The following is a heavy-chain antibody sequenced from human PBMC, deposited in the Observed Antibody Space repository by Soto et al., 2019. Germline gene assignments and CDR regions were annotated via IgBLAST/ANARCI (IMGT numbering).Heavy chain of an antibody. Sequence: EVQLVESGGGLIQPGGSLRLSCAASGFTVSSNYMSWVRQAPGKGLEWVSVIYSGGSTYYADSVKGRFTISRDNSKNTLYLQMNSLRAEDTAVYYCARGGGSYYGRYFQHWGQGTLVTVSS. CDR3: ARGGGSYYGRYFQH. D-gene: IGHD1-26*01. CDR2: IYSGGST. CDR1: GFTVSSNY. J-gene: IGHJ1*01. V-gene: IGHV3-53*01.